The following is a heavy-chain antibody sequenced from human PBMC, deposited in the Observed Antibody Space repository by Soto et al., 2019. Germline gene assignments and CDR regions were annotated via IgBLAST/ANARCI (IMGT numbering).Heavy chain of an antibody. Sequence: PGGSLRLSCAASGFTFSSYGMHWVRQAPGKGLEWVAVISYDGRNKYYADSVKGRFAISRDNSKNTLYLQMNSLRAEDTAIYYCAKDYGGNSYFLDYWGQGTLVTVSS. CDR2: ISYDGRNK. J-gene: IGHJ4*02. D-gene: IGHD4-17*01. CDR1: GFTFSSYG. CDR3: AKDYGGNSYFLDY. V-gene: IGHV3-30*18.